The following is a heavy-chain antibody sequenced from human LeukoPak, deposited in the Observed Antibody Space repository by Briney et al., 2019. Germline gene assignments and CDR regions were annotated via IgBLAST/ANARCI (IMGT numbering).Heavy chain of an antibody. CDR3: VRENNFNYKNFDY. CDR2: IDPTGFIT. Sequence: GASVRVSCKASGFTFSSHWMHWVRQAPGQGLEWLGLIDPTGFITVCAQRFQGRLSVTSDASAGTIYMELRSLTSENTAVYYCVRENNFNYKNFDYWGPGTLVTVSS. D-gene: IGHD1/OR15-1a*01. CDR1: GFTFSSHW. V-gene: IGHV1-46*01. J-gene: IGHJ4*02.